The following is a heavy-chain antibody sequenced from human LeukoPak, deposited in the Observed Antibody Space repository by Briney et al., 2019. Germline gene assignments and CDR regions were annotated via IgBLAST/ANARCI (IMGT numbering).Heavy chain of an antibody. J-gene: IGHJ4*02. D-gene: IGHD4-17*01. CDR1: GFTFSSHG. V-gene: IGHV3-30*02. CDR3: AKDNYYGDYEVTSIFGVD. CDR2: IPYDGTKE. Sequence: PGGSLRLSCTASGFTFSSHGMHWVRQAPGKGLEWVAFIPYDGTKEYYADSMKGRFSISRDNFKNTLYLQMNSLRAEDTAVYYCAKDNYYGDYEVTSIFGVDWGQGTLVTVSS.